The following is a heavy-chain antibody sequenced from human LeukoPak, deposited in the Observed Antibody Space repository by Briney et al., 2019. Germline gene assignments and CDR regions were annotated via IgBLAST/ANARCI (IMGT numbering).Heavy chain of an antibody. J-gene: IGHJ6*03. V-gene: IGHV4-4*02. CDR2: INHSGST. CDR3: ARLPMYGSGSPHMDV. D-gene: IGHD3-10*01. Sequence: SETLSLTCAVSGVSISSNLWWTWVRQPPGQGLEWIGEINHSGSTNYNPSLKSRVTISVDTSKNQFSLKLSSVTAADTAVYYCARLPMYGSGSPHMDVWGKGTTVTISS. CDR1: GVSISSNLW.